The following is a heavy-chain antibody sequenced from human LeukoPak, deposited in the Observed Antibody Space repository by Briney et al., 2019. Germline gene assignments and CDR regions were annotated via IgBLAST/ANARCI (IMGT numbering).Heavy chain of an antibody. Sequence: GGSLRLSCAASGFTFSSYAMHWVRQAPGKGLEWVAVISYDGSNKYYADSVKGRFTISRDNSKNTLYLQMNSLRAEDTAVYYCARGKRLGGYDRPFDYWGQGTLVTVSS. CDR1: GFTFSSYA. V-gene: IGHV3-30-3*01. J-gene: IGHJ4*02. CDR3: ARGKRLGGYDRPFDY. D-gene: IGHD5-12*01. CDR2: ISYDGSNK.